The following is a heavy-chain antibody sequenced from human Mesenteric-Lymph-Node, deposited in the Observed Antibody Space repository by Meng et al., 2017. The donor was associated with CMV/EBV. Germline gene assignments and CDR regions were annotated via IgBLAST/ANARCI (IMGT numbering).Heavy chain of an antibody. CDR3: ARGGGGYGDYSDY. Sequence: CAVYVGSFIGYYWGWIRQPPGKGLGWIGEINHSGRTDYNPSLKSRVTISVDTSKNQFSLNLSSVTAADTAVYYCARGGGGYGDYSDYWGQGTLVTVSS. V-gene: IGHV4-34*01. CDR2: INHSGRT. D-gene: IGHD4-17*01. CDR1: VGSFIGYY. J-gene: IGHJ4*02.